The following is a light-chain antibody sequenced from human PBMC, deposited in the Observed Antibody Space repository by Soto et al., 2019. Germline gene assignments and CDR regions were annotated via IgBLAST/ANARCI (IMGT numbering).Light chain of an antibody. CDR2: DAS. J-gene: IGKJ4*01. CDR3: QQYVNALT. Sequence: DIQMTQSPSSLSASAGDRVTITCQASQDISNHLNWYQQKAGKAPKLLINDASNLEAGVPARFSGSGAGTDFTLTISSLQPEDIATYYCQQYVNALTFAGGTKVEIK. V-gene: IGKV1-33*01. CDR1: QDISNH.